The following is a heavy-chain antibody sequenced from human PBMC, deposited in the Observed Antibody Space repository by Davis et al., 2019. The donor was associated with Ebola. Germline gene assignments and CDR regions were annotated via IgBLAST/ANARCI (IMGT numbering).Heavy chain of an antibody. D-gene: IGHD1-1*01. J-gene: IGHJ6*02. V-gene: IGHV3-48*02. CDR3: ARDFRPTWYNWNVGYYYYGMDV. Sequence: GESLKISCAASGFTFSSYSMNWVRQAPGKGLEWVSYISSSSTIYYADSVKGRFTISRDNAKNSLYLQMNSLRDEDTAVYYCARDFRPTWYNWNVGYYYYGMDVWGQGTTVTVSS. CDR1: GFTFSSYS. CDR2: ISSSSTI.